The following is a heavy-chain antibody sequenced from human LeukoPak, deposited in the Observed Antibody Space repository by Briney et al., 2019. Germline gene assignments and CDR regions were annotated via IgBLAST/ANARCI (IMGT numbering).Heavy chain of an antibody. V-gene: IGHV4-39*07. CDR3: ARGSGEAGSSWYGY. J-gene: IGHJ4*02. D-gene: IGHD6-13*01. CDR2: IYYSGST. CDR1: GGSISSSSYY. Sequence: SETLSLTCTVSGGSISSSSYYWGWIRQPPGEGLEWIGSIYYSGSTNYNPSLKSRVTISVDTSKNQFSLKLSSVTAADTAVYYCARGSGEAGSSWYGYWGQGTLVTVSS.